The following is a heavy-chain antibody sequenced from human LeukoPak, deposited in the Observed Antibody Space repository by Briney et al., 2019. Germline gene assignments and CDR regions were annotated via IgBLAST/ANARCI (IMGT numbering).Heavy chain of an antibody. CDR2: IYYSGST. CDR3: AREGGTTPSYFDY. Sequence: SETLSLTCTVSGGSISSYYWSWIRQPPGKGLEWIGYIYYSGSTNYNPSLKSRVTISVDTSKNQFSLKLSSVTAADTAVYYCAREGGTTPSYFDYWGQGTLVTVSS. J-gene: IGHJ4*02. CDR1: GGSISSYY. D-gene: IGHD3-16*01. V-gene: IGHV4-59*01.